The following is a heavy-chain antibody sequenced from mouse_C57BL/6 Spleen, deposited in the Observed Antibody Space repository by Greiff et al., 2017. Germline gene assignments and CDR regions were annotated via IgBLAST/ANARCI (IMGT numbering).Heavy chain of an antibody. CDR1: GYTFTDHT. CDR3: TRGFAY. V-gene: IGHV1-78*01. Sequence: VKLMESDAELVKPGASVKISCQVSGYTFTDHTINWLKQRPEQGLELIGYIYPRDGSTKYNEKFKGKATLTADKSSSTASMQLHSLTSEDSAVYCGTRGFAYWGQGTLVTVSA. J-gene: IGHJ3*01. CDR2: IYPRDGST.